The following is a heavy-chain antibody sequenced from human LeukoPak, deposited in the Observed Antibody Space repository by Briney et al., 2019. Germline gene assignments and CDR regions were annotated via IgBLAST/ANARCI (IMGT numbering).Heavy chain of an antibody. V-gene: IGHV3-7*05. CDR2: IKQDGSEK. CDR3: ARLRFTMARGFDY. Sequence: GGSLRLSCAASGFTFSSYWMSWVRQAPGKGLEWVAIIKQDGSEKYYVDSVKGRFTISRDNAKNSLYLQMSSLRAEDTAVYYCARLRFTMARGFDYWGQGTLVTVSS. J-gene: IGHJ4*02. CDR1: GFTFSSYW. D-gene: IGHD3-10*01.